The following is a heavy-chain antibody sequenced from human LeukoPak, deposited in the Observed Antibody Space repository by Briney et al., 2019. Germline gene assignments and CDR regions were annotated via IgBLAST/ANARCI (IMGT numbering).Heavy chain of an antibody. D-gene: IGHD5-18*01. Sequence: GGSLRLSCTASGFTLGSHDMHWVRQIPGQGMEWVAAVSSGFHAFFADSVQGRFTVSREDARNSLYLQTNSLRAGDTAVYYCVREARGYHYTYFDYWGQGTLVTVSS. CDR1: GFTLGSHD. V-gene: IGHV3-13*01. CDR2: VSSGFHA. J-gene: IGHJ4*02. CDR3: VREARGYHYTYFDY.